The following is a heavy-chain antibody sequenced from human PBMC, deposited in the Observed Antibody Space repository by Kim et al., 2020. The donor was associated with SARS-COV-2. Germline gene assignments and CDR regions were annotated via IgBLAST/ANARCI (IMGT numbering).Heavy chain of an antibody. V-gene: IGHV4-34*01. D-gene: IGHD3-22*01. CDR1: GGSFSGYY. Sequence: SETLSLTCAVYGGSFSGYYWSWIRQPPGKGLEWIGEINHSGSTNYNPSLKSRVTISVDTSKNQFSLKLSSVTAADTAVYYCARGITMIVAYWFDPWGQGTLVTVSS. J-gene: IGHJ5*02. CDR2: INHSGST. CDR3: ARGITMIVAYWFDP.